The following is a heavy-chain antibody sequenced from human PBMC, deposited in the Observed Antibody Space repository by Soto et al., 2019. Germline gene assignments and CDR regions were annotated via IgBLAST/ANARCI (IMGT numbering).Heavy chain of an antibody. J-gene: IGHJ4*02. D-gene: IGHD6-13*01. CDR3: ARQRAGGAFDY. CDR1: GDSMSGHS. V-gene: IGHV4-59*11. Sequence: QVQLQESGPGLVKPSETLSLTCSVSGDSMSGHSWSWIRQSPGSGLEAVGNISDIGRTTYHPSLRSRVLISIDTSTRQVSLRLTSVTAADTAVYYCARQRAGGAFDYWGPGARVTVSS. CDR2: ISDIGRT.